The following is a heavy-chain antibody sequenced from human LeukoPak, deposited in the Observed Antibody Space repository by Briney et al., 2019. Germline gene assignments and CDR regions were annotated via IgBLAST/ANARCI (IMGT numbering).Heavy chain of an antibody. CDR1: GGSFSGYY. V-gene: IGHV4-34*01. J-gene: IGHJ4*02. CDR3: AKDGTRPFYGSGSYYNYFDY. Sequence: PSETLSLTCAVYGGSFSGYYWSWIRQPPGKGLEWIGEINHSGSTNYNPSLKSRVTISVDTSKNQFSLKLSSVTAADTAVYYCAKDGTRPFYGSGSYYNYFDYWGQGTLVTVSS. D-gene: IGHD3-10*01. CDR2: INHSGST.